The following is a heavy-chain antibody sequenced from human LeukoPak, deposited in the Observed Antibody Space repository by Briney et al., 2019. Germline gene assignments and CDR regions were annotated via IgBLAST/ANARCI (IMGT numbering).Heavy chain of an antibody. J-gene: IGHJ4*02. Sequence: GGSLRLSCAASGFTFSSYAMSWVRQAPGKWLEWVSTIGGGGEYTYYADSVKGRFIISRDNSKNTFYLQMNSLRAEDTAVYYCAKVLSGSQDYWGQGTLVTVFS. CDR3: AKVLSGSQDY. CDR1: GFTFSSYA. V-gene: IGHV3-23*01. CDR2: IGGGGEYT. D-gene: IGHD1-26*01.